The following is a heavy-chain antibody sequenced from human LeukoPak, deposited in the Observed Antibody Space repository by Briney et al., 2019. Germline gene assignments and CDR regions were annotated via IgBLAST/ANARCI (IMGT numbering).Heavy chain of an antibody. V-gene: IGHV4-59*01. CDR1: GGSISTYY. CDR2: FYYRGTT. J-gene: IGHJ4*02. Sequence: SETLSLTCTVSGGSISTYYWSWIRQPPGKGLEGIGFFYYRGTTNYTPSLKSRVTVSVDTSKNQFSPKLSSVTAADTAVYYCVGGYHDTSAYGTTFDYWGQGSPVTVSS. D-gene: IGHD3-22*01. CDR3: VGGYHDTSAYGTTFDY.